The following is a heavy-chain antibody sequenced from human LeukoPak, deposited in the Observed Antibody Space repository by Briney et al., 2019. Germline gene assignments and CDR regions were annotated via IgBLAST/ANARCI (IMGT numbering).Heavy chain of an antibody. CDR2: ISYDGSDK. D-gene: IGHD2-2*01. CDR1: GFTLSSYG. V-gene: IGHV3-30*18. J-gene: IGHJ4*02. Sequence: GGSLRLSCAASGFTLSSYGMHWVRQAPGKGLEWVAVISYDGSDKYFADSVKGRFTISRDNSKNTLYLQMNSLRAEDTAVYYCAKDMQGWAPVDCWGQGTLVTVSS. CDR3: AKDMQGWAPVDC.